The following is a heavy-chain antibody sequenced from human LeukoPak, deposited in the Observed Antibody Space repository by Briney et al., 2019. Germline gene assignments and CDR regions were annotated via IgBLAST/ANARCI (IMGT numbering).Heavy chain of an antibody. Sequence: ASVKVSCKASGYTFTSYGISRVRQAPGQGLEWMGWISAYNGNTNYAQKLQGRVTMTTDPSTSTAYMELRSLRSDDTAVYYCARIDYYDSSGYDDYWGQGTLVTVSS. CDR1: GYTFTSYG. V-gene: IGHV1-18*01. CDR3: ARIDYYDSSGYDDY. J-gene: IGHJ4*02. D-gene: IGHD3-22*01. CDR2: ISAYNGNT.